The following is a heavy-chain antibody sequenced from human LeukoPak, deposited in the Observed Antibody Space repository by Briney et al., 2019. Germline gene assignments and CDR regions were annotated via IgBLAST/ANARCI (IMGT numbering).Heavy chain of an antibody. CDR1: GGSISSSNYY. J-gene: IGHJ4*02. CDR3: ARSRAAYSSATDFDF. CDR2: IYYSGIT. V-gene: IGHV4-39*07. D-gene: IGHD6-19*01. Sequence: SETLSLTCTVSGGSISSSNYYWGWIRRPPGKGLEWIGSIYYSGITYYNPSLKSRVTISGDTSKNQFSLKLSSVTAADTAIYYCARSRAAYSSATDFDFWGQGTLVAVSS.